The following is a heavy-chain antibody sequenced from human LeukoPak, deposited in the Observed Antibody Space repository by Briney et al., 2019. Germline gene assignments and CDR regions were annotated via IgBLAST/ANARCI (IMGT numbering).Heavy chain of an antibody. CDR2: VSGSGGST. CDR3: ASWGPPGCSGGSCYFGY. CDR1: GFTFSSYA. D-gene: IGHD2-15*01. J-gene: IGHJ4*02. Sequence: GGSLRLSCAASGFTFSSYAMTWVRQAPGKGLEWVSVVSGSGGSTNYADSVKGRFTISRDNAKNSLYLQMNSLRAEDTAVYYCASWGPPGCSGGSCYFGYWGQGTLVTVSS. V-gene: IGHV3-23*01.